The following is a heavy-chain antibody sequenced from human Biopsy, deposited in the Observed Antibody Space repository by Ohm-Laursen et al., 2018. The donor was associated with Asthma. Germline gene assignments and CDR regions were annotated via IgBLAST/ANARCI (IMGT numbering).Heavy chain of an antibody. V-gene: IGHV1-69*01. CDR1: GGMFGNYA. CDR2: ISPIFGAI. CDR3: ARTYYDFLTGQVNDAFAI. J-gene: IGHJ3*02. D-gene: IGHD3-9*01. Sequence: SSVKVSCKTSGGMFGNYAISWVRQAPGQGLEWMGGISPIFGAIRYAQNFQGRVTITADVFTNTVHMELSSLRSEDTAVYYCARTYYDFLTGQVNDAFAIWGQGTVVTVSS.